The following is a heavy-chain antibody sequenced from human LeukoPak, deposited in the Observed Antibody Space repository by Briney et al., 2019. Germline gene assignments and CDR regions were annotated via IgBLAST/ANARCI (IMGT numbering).Heavy chain of an antibody. D-gene: IGHD3-10*01. CDR2: IYYSGST. V-gene: IGHV4-39*07. Sequence: SETLSLTCTVSGGSISSSCCYWGWIRQSPGKGLEWIGSIYYSGSTYYNPSLKSRVTISVDTSKNQFSLKLSSVTAADTAVFYCARDRTYGTDYWGQGTLVTVSS. CDR1: GGSISSSCCY. CDR3: ARDRTYGTDY. J-gene: IGHJ4*02.